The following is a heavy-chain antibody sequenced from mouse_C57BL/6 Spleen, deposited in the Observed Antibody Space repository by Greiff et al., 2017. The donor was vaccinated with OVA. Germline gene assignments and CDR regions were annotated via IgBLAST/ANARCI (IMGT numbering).Heavy chain of an antibody. Sequence: EVKLMESGGGLVQPGGSLKLSCAASGFTFSDYYMYWVRQTPEKRLEWVAYISNGGGSTYYPDTVKGRFTISRDNAKNTLYLQMSRLKSEDTAMYYCARRTGTRRGYYFDYWGQGTTLTVSS. V-gene: IGHV5-12*01. D-gene: IGHD4-1*01. J-gene: IGHJ2*01. CDR3: ARRTGTRRGYYFDY. CDR1: GFTFSDYY. CDR2: ISNGGGST.